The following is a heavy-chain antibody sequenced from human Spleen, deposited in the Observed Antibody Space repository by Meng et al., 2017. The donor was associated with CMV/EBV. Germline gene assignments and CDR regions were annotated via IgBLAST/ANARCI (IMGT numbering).Heavy chain of an antibody. CDR2: ISYSGST. V-gene: IGHV4-61*01. CDR1: GGSVNSPNYY. CDR3: ARQWAGSSFDY. Sequence: CSVSGGSVNSPNYYWSWIRQSPGKGLEWIGYISYSGSTTYNPSLNSRVTIAMDKSKNQFSLNLFSLTPADSALYYCARQWAGSSFDYWGQGALVTSPQ. J-gene: IGHJ4*02. D-gene: IGHD1-26*01.